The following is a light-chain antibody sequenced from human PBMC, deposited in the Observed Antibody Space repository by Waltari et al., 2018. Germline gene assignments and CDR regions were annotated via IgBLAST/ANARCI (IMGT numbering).Light chain of an antibody. Sequence: QSALTQPRSVSGSAGQSVTISCTGTGSVYVSWYQQLPGKAPKLVIYDVSKRPSGVPDRFSGSKSGTSASLTVSGLQAEDEADYYCCSFEDTWVFGGGTKLTVL. CDR3: CSFEDTWV. J-gene: IGLJ3*02. CDR1: GSVY. CDR2: DVS. V-gene: IGLV2-11*01.